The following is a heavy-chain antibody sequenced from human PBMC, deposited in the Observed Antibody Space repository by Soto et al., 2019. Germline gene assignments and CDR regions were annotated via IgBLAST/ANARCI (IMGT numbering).Heavy chain of an antibody. CDR2: IYYSGST. J-gene: IGHJ3*02. Sequence: SETLSLTCTVSGGSISSYYWSWIRQPPGKGLEWIGYIYYSGSTNYNPSLKSRVTISVDTSKNQFSLKLSSVTAADTAVYYCARDESGAFDIWGQGTRVTVSS. CDR1: GGSISSYY. V-gene: IGHV4-59*01. CDR3: ARDESGAFDI.